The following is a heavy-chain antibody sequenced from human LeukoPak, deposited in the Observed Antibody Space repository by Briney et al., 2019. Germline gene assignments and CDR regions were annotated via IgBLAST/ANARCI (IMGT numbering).Heavy chain of an antibody. D-gene: IGHD1-1*01. CDR2: INHSGSA. CDR1: GGSLRDYL. CDR3: ARERAYNNFVNWFDP. Sequence: PSKTLSLSCAVYGGSLRDYLWIWIRQPPGKGLEWIGEINHSGSASYNPSLKSRVSISLDTSRNQFFLRLSPVAAADAGFYYCARERAYNNFVNWFDPCGQGTLVTVTS. V-gene: IGHV4-34*01. J-gene: IGHJ5*02.